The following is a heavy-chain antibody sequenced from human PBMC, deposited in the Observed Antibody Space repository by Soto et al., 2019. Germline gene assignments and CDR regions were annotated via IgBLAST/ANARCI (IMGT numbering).Heavy chain of an antibody. CDR3: ARHEDTSMVKRWFDP. V-gene: IGHV3-48*02. CDR1: GYTFVSYS. J-gene: IGHJ5*02. D-gene: IGHD5-18*01. CDR2: ISSKSGTI. Sequence: EVQLVESGGGLVQPGWSLRLSCGASGYTFVSYSMNWVRQAPGKGLEWVSYISSKSGTIYYADSVKGRFTISRDNAKNSLYLQMNSLRDEDTAIYYCARHEDTSMVKRWFDPWGQGTLVTVSS.